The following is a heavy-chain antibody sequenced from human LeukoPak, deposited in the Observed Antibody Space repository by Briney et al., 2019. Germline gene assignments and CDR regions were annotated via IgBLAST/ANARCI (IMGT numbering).Heavy chain of an antibody. CDR3: ARVGNYYDSSGYYYVFDY. J-gene: IGHJ4*02. V-gene: IGHV3-20*04. CDR2: INWNGGST. CDR1: GFTFDDYG. Sequence: GGSLRLSCAASGFTFDDYGMSWVRQAPGKGLEWVSGINWNGGSTGYADSVKGRFTISRDNAKNSLCLQMNSLRAEDTALYYCARVGNYYDSSGYYYVFDYWGQGTLVTVSS. D-gene: IGHD3-22*01.